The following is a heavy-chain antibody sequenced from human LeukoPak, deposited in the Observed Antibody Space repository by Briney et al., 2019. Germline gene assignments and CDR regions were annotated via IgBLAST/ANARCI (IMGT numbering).Heavy chain of an antibody. J-gene: IGHJ5*02. CDR3: AKGGDDYVWGSYNWFDP. CDR1: GFTFSSYA. Sequence: GGSLRLSCAASGFTFSSYAMSWVRQAPGKGLEWVSAISGSGGSTYYADSVKGRSTISRDNSKNTLYLQMNSLRAEDTAVYYCAKGGDDYVWGSYNWFDPWGQGTLVTVSS. CDR2: ISGSGGST. D-gene: IGHD3-16*01. V-gene: IGHV3-23*01.